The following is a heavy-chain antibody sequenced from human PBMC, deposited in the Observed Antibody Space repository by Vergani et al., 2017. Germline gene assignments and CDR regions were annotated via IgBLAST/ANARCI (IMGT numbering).Heavy chain of an antibody. CDR1: GYTFSNYY. J-gene: IGHJ4*02. CDR3: ARGDYGILTGYRY. D-gene: IGHD3-9*01. CDR2: INPSGGHT. V-gene: IGHV1-46*03. Sequence: QVQVVQSGAEVKKSGASWKVSCKTSGYTFSNYYRHWVRQAPGQGLEWMGIINPSGGHTNYAQKFQGRVTMTRDTSTSTVYMELSSLRSEDTAIYYCARGDYGILTGYRYWGQGTLVTVSA.